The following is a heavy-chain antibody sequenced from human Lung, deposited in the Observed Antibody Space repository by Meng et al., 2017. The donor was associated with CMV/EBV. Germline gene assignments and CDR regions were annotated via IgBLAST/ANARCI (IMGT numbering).Heavy chain of an antibody. J-gene: IGHJ4*02. CDR1: AFTFSSYN. V-gene: IGHV3-21*01. Sequence: LRLSGEDSAFTFSSYNMNWVRQAPGKGLECVSSIDTSRSYLYYADSVKGRFTISRDNAKTSLYLQMNSLRAEDTALYYCVRRAQGDYWGQGTLVTVSS. CDR2: IDTSRSYL. CDR3: VRRAQGDY.